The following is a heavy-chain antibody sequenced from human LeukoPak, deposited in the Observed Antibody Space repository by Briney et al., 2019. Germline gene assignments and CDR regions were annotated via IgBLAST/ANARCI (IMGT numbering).Heavy chain of an antibody. Sequence: ASVKVSCKASGGTFSSYAISWVRQAPGQGLEWMGGIIPIFGTANYAQKFQGRVTITADESTSTAYMELSSLRSEDTAVYYCARNYDILTGPIRYYYYYMDVWGKGTTVTVSS. J-gene: IGHJ6*03. D-gene: IGHD3-9*01. CDR3: ARNYDILTGPIRYYYYYMDV. V-gene: IGHV1-69*13. CDR2: IIPIFGTA. CDR1: GGTFSSYA.